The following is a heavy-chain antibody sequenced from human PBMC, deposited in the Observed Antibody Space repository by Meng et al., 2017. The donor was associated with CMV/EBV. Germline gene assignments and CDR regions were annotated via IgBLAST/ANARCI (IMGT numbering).Heavy chain of an antibody. Sequence: LSLTCAASGFTFSSYSMNWVRQAPGKGLEWVSSISSSSSYIYYADSVKGRFTISRDNAKNSLYLQMNSPRAEDTAVYYCARGGSGYGSDYWGQGTLVTVSS. CDR2: ISSSSSYI. V-gene: IGHV3-21*01. CDR1: GFTFSSYS. CDR3: ARGGSGYGSDY. J-gene: IGHJ4*02. D-gene: IGHD5-12*01.